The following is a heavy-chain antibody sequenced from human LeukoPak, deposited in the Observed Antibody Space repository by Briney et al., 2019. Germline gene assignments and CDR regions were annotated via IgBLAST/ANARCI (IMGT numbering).Heavy chain of an antibody. CDR2: INGGGDKT. D-gene: IGHD1-26*01. CDR1: GFSFTSYA. J-gene: IGHJ4*02. CDR3: AKSRGSTLFDS. Sequence: GGSLRLSCAASGFSFTSYAMSWVRQAPGKGLEWVSGINGGGDKTYYRDSVKGRITISRDNSKNTLYLQMNSLRAEDTAIYYCAKSRGSTLFDSWGQGTLVTVSS. V-gene: IGHV3-23*01.